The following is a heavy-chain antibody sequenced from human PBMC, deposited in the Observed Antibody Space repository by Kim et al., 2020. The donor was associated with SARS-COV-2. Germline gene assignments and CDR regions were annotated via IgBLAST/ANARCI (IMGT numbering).Heavy chain of an antibody. Sequence: TDGGTTDYAAPVKGRFTISRDDSKNTLYLQMNSRKSEDAAVYYCTTGFTWGQGSTVTVSS. D-gene: IGHD3-10*01. CDR2: TDGGTT. J-gene: IGHJ6*02. V-gene: IGHV3-15*01. CDR3: TTGFT.